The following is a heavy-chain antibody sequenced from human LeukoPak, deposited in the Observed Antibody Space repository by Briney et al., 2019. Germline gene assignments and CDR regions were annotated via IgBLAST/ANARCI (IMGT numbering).Heavy chain of an antibody. CDR3: ARGSNYYDSSGYHQPQTDY. D-gene: IGHD3-22*01. V-gene: IGHV3-48*01. J-gene: IGHJ4*02. CDR2: ISSSSSTI. CDR1: GFTFSSYS. Sequence: PGGSLRLSCAASGFTFSSYSMNWVRQAPGKGLEWVSYISSSSSTIYYADSVKGRFTISRDNAKNSLYLQMNSLRAEDTAVYYCARGSNYYDSSGYHQPQTDYWGQGTLVTVSS.